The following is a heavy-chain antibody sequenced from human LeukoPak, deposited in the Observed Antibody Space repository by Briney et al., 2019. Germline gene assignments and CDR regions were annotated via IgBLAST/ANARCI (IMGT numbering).Heavy chain of an antibody. Sequence: GGSLRLSCAASGFTFSSYAMSWVRQAPGKGLEWVSAISGSGGSTYYADSVKGRFTISRDNSKNTLYLQMNGLRAEDTAVYYCAKEGVSTGARRGPGDYWGQGTLVTVSS. J-gene: IGHJ4*02. CDR2: ISGSGGST. V-gene: IGHV3-23*01. CDR3: AKEGVSTGARRGPGDY. D-gene: IGHD1-7*01. CDR1: GFTFSSYA.